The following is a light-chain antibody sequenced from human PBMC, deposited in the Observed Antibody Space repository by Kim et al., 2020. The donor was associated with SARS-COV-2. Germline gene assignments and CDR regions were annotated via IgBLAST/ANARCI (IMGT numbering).Light chain of an antibody. Sequence: QLVLTQSPSASASLGASVKLTCTLCSGHSTYAIAWHQQQPEKGPRYLMKLNSDGSHSKGDGIPDRFSGSSSGAERYLSIASLQSEDEADYYCQTWGTGIRVVFGGGTQLTVL. J-gene: IGLJ2*01. V-gene: IGLV4-69*01. CDR2: LNSDGSH. CDR3: QTWGTGIRVV. CDR1: SGHSTYA.